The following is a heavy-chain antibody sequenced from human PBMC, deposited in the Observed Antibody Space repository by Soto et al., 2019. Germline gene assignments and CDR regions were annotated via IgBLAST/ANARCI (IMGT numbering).Heavy chain of an antibody. V-gene: IGHV5-51*01. Sequence: GKGLEWMGIIYPGDSDTRYSPSFQGQVTISADKSISTAYLQWSSLKASDTAMYYCARREYSSSGTVDYWGQGTLVTVSS. D-gene: IGHD6-6*01. CDR2: IYPGDSDT. CDR3: ARREYSSSGTVDY. J-gene: IGHJ4*02.